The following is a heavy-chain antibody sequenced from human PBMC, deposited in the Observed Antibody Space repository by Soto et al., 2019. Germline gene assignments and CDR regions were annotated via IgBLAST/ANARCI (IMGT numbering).Heavy chain of an antibody. D-gene: IGHD3-10*01. V-gene: IGHV4-31*03. J-gene: IGHJ6*02. CDR2: IYYSGST. Sequence: SETLSLTCTVSGGSISSGGYYWSWIRQHPGKGLEWIGYIYYSGSTYYNPSLKSRVTISVDTSKNQFSLKLSSVTAADTAVYYCARAAITMVRGGRNYYGMDVWGQGTTVTVSS. CDR3: ARAAITMVRGGRNYYGMDV. CDR1: GGSISSGGYY.